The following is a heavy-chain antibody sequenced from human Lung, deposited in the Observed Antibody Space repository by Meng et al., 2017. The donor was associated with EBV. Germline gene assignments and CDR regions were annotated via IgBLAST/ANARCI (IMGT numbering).Heavy chain of an antibody. CDR3: ARQATGYCSGGSCYSGSIFDY. CDR2: IYYSGST. V-gene: IGHV4-30-4*01. J-gene: IGHJ4*02. CDR1: GGASSSGDYY. D-gene: IGHD2-15*01. Sequence: HGHLTKCGPRLVIHYQTLSLTCTVPGGASSSGDYYWSWSRQPPGKGLEWIGYIYYSGSTHYNPSLKSRVTISVDTSKNQFSLKVSSVTAADTAVYYCARQATGYCSGGSCYSGSIFDYWGQGTLVTVSS.